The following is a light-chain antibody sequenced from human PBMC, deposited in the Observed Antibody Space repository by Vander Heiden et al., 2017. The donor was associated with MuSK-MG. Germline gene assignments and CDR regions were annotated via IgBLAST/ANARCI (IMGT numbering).Light chain of an antibody. CDR1: SSDIGAYKY. V-gene: IGLV2-14*03. CDR2: DVS. CDR3: SADTSDNTLA. J-gene: IGLJ2*01. Sequence: QSALTQPASVSGSPGQSIAVSCSGTSSDIGAYKYVSWYQQHPGKAPKLIIYDVSSRPAGVADRFSASKSGNMASLTISGLQKEDEADYYCSADTSDNTLAFGGGTKVTVL.